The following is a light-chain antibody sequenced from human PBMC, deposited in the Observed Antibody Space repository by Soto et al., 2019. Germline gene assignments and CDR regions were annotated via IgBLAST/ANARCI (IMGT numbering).Light chain of an antibody. CDR1: QSVNSR. CDR3: QQYFTSPIT. Sequence: EIVLTQSPGTLALSPGERATLSCRASQSVNSRLAWYQHKPGQAPRLLISGASNRASGIPARFSAWGSGTDFTLTISRVDPADFAFYYCQQYFTSPITFGQWTRLEIK. J-gene: IGKJ5*01. V-gene: IGKV3-20*01. CDR2: GAS.